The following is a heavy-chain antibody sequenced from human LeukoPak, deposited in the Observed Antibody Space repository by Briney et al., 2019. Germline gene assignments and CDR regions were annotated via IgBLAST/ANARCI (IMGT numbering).Heavy chain of an antibody. CDR1: GYTLTELS. CDR2: FDPEDDET. V-gene: IGHV1-24*01. Sequence: ASVKVSCKVSGYTLTELSMHWVRQAPGKGLEWMGGFDPEDDETLYAQKFQGRVTMTEDTSTDTAYMELSSLRSEDTAVYYCATGMATMGRAYYYYAMDVWGQGTTVTVSS. CDR3: ATGMATMGRAYYYYAMDV. D-gene: IGHD5-24*01. J-gene: IGHJ6*02.